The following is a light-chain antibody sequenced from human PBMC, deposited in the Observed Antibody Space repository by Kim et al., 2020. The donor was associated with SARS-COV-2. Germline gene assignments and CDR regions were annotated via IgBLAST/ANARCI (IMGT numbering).Light chain of an antibody. CDR3: NSRESSGNHLV. Sequence: SSELTQDPAVSVALGQTVRITCQGDSLRSYYASWYQQKPGQAPVLVIYGKNNRPSGIPDRFSGSSSGNTASLTINGAQAEDEADYYCNSRESSGNHLVFG. CDR1: SLRSYY. V-gene: IGLV3-19*01. CDR2: GKN. J-gene: IGLJ3*02.